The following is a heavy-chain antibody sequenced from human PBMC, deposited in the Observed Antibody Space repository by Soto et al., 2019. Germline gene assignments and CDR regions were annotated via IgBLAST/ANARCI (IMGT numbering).Heavy chain of an antibody. J-gene: IGHJ6*02. CDR2: ISYDGSNK. V-gene: IGHV3-30-3*01. CDR3: ARAGAAMVSNPGYYYYGMDV. Sequence: QVQLVESGGGVVQPGRSLRLSCAASGFTFSSYAMHWVRQAPGKGLEWVAVISYDGSNKYYADSVKGRFTISRDNSKNTLYLQMNSLRAEDTAVYYCARAGAAMVSNPGYYYYGMDVWGQGTTVTVSS. CDR1: GFTFSSYA. D-gene: IGHD5-18*01.